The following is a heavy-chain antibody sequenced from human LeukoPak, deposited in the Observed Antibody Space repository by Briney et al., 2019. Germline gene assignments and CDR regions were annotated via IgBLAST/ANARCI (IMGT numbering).Heavy chain of an antibody. CDR3: ARSGSYSYNWFDP. CDR2: IYYSGST. D-gene: IGHD1-26*01. J-gene: IGHJ5*02. CDR1: GGSVSSGSYY. V-gene: IGHV4-61*01. Sequence: SETLSLTCTVSGGSVSSGSYYWSWIRQPPGKGLEWIGYIYYSGSTNYNPSLKSRVTISVDTSKNQFSLKLSSVTASDTAVYYCARSGSYSYNWFDPWGQGTLVTVSS.